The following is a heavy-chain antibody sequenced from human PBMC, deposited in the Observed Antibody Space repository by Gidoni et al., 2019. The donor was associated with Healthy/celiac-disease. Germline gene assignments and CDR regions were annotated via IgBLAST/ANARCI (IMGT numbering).Heavy chain of an antibody. V-gene: IGHV1-46*01. Sequence: VQLVQSGAEVKKPGASVQVSCQASGYTFTGYYMHWVGQAPGQGPEWMGIINPRGGSTSYAQKFQGRVTMTRDTSTSTVYMELSSLISEDTAVYYCARDSVPVVRVDYYGMDVWGQGTTFTVSS. CDR3: ARDSVPVVRVDYYGMDV. J-gene: IGHJ6*02. D-gene: IGHD2-21*01. CDR2: INPRGGST. CDR1: GYTFTGYY.